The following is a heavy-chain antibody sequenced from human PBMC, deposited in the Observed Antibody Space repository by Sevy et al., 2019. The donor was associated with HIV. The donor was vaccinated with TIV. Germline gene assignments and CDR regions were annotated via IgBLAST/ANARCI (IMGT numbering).Heavy chain of an antibody. CDR2: IKSKTDGGTT. J-gene: IGHJ4*02. Sequence: GGCLRLSCAASGFSLDSYWMSWVRQAPGKGLEWVGRIKSKTDGGTTDYAAPVKGRFTISRDDSKNTLYLQMNSLKTEDTAVHYCTTNTPYYSHSSGYYLVDYWGQGTLVTVSS. V-gene: IGHV3-15*01. CDR3: TTNTPYYSHSSGYYLVDY. CDR1: GFSLDSYW. D-gene: IGHD3-22*01.